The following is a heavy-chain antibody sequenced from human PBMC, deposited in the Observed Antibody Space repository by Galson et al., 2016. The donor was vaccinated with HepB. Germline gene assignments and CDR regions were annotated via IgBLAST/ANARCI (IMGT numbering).Heavy chain of an antibody. Sequence: SLRLSCAASGFTFSNYAMNWVRQAPGKGLEWVSTIRGDATYTVFADSVKGRFTISRDNSNNMLFLQMNSLKSEDTGVYYCVRGSTAPDVWGKGTTVTVSS. CDR3: VRGSTAPDV. V-gene: IGHV3-23*01. CDR1: GFTFSNYA. J-gene: IGHJ6*04. CDR2: IRGDATYT. D-gene: IGHD3-16*01.